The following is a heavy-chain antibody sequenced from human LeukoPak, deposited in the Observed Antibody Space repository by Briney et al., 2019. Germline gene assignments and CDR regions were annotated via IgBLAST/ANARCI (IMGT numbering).Heavy chain of an antibody. CDR1: GYSISSGYY. J-gene: IGHJ4*02. CDR3: ARAPGGYYFDS. D-gene: IGHD3-10*01. CDR2: IYHGGST. Sequence: SETLSLTCAVSGYSISSGYYWGWIRQPPGKGLEWIGSIYHGGSTYYDPSLQGRVTISVDTSKNQFSLKLSSVTAADTAVYYCARAPGGYYFDSWGQGTLVTVSS. V-gene: IGHV4-38-2*01.